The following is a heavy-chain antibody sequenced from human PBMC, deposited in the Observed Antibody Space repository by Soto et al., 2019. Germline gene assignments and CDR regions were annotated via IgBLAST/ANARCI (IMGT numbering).Heavy chain of an antibody. D-gene: IGHD3-10*01. Sequence: EVQLVESGGGLVQPGGSLRLSCAASGFTFSSYSMNWVRQAPGKGLEWVSYISSSSSTIYYADSVKGRFTISKDNAKNSLYLQMNSLRDEDTAVYYCARTLLWFGELFHYWGQGTLVTVSS. CDR2: ISSSSSTI. CDR1: GFTFSSYS. J-gene: IGHJ4*02. V-gene: IGHV3-48*02. CDR3: ARTLLWFGELFHY.